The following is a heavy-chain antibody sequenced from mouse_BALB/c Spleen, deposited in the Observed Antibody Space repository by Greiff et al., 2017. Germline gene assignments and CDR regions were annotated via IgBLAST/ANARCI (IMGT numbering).Heavy chain of an antibody. CDR2: ISSGSSTI. J-gene: IGHJ2*01. V-gene: IGHV5-17*02. CDR3: ARRTNFDY. CDR1: GFTFSSFG. Sequence: EVKLVESGGGLVQPGGSRKLSCAASGFTFSSFGMHWVRQAPEKGLEWVAYISSGSSTIYYADTVKGRFTISRDNPKNTLFLQMTSLRSEDTAMYYCARRTNFDYWGQGTTLTVSS.